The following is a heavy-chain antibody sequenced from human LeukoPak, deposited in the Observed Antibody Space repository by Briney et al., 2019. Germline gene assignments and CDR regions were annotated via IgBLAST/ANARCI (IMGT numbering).Heavy chain of an antibody. V-gene: IGHV1-69*08. D-gene: IGHD2-2*01. CDR1: GGTFSSYT. CDR2: IIPILGTA. Sequence: SVTVSYKASGGTFSSYTLSWVRQAPGQGLEWMGRIIPILGTANYAQKFQGRVTITADKSTSTAYMELSSLRSEDTAVYYCARWGLMPADNWFDPWGEGTLVTVSS. CDR3: ARWGLMPADNWFDP. J-gene: IGHJ5*02.